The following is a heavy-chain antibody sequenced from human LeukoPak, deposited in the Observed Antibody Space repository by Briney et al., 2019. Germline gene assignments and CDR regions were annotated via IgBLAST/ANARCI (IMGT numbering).Heavy chain of an antibody. Sequence: GASVKVSCKASGYTFTGYYMHWMRQAPGQGLEWMGWINPNSGGTNYAQKFQGRVTMTRDTSISTAYMELSRLRSDDTAVYYCARVYSSSWYFGYWGQGTLVTVSS. V-gene: IGHV1-2*02. D-gene: IGHD6-13*01. CDR1: GYTFTGYY. CDR2: INPNSGGT. J-gene: IGHJ4*02. CDR3: ARVYSSSWYFGY.